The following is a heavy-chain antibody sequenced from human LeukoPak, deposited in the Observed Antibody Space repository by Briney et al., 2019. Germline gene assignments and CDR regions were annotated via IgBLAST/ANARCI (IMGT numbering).Heavy chain of an antibody. CDR3: ASQIEGAGY. Sequence: GGSLRLSCAASGFTFRRYWMHWVRPAPGKGLVWVSRINSAGRTISYANSVKGRFTISRDNAKNTLYLQMNSLRVEDTAVYYCASQIEGAGYWGQGTLVTVSP. J-gene: IGHJ4*02. D-gene: IGHD1-26*01. CDR2: INSAGRTI. V-gene: IGHV3-74*01. CDR1: GFTFRRYW.